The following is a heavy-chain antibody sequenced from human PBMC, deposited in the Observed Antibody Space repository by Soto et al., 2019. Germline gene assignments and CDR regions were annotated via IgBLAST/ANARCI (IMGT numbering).Heavy chain of an antibody. CDR2: ISYDGSNT. V-gene: IGHV3-30-3*01. D-gene: IGHD6-13*01. CDR3: ARDGRIARRAYYLEY. J-gene: IGHJ4*02. CDR1: GFTFSSYA. Sequence: PGGSLRLSYAASGFTFSSYAMHWVRQAPGKGLEWVTIISYDGSNTYYADSVKGRFTISRDKSNNTLFLQMNSLRVEDTAVYYCARDGRIARRAYYLEYWGQGTLVTVSS.